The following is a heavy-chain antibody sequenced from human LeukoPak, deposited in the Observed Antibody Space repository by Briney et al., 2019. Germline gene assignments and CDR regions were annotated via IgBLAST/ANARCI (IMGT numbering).Heavy chain of an antibody. CDR2: IIPIFGTA. Sequence: SVKVSCKASGATFSSYAISWVRQAPGQGLEWMGGIIPIFGTANYAQKFQGRVTITADKSTSTAYMELSSLRSEDTAVYYCARAPIAAAGTLFDYWGQGTLVTVSS. CDR1: GATFSSYA. CDR3: ARAPIAAAGTLFDY. J-gene: IGHJ4*02. V-gene: IGHV1-69*06. D-gene: IGHD6-13*01.